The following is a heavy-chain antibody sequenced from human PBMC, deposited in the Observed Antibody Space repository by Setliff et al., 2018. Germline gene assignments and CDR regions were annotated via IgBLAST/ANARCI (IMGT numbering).Heavy chain of an antibody. CDR3: ARARDDGVYYDSSGYYSYYYYGMDV. CDR1: GYTFTGYY. Sequence: GASVKVSCKASGYTFTGYYMHWVQQAPGQGLEWMGWINPNSGGTNYAQKSQGWVTMTRDTSISTAYMELSRLRSDDTAVYYCARARDDGVYYDSSGYYSYYYYGMDVWGQGTTVTVS. J-gene: IGHJ6*02. V-gene: IGHV1-2*04. CDR2: INPNSGGT. D-gene: IGHD3-22*01.